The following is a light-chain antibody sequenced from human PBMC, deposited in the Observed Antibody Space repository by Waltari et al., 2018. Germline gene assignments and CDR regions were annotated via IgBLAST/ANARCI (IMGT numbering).Light chain of an antibody. CDR1: QSLLSSNGYNY. CDR3: MQALQTPQMYT. V-gene: IGKV2-28*01. Sequence: EIVMTRSPLSLAVTPGEPASISCGSSQSLLSSNGYNYLDWYLQKPGRSPQLLIFMGSNPASGVPDRDRCSGSGTDFTLEISRGEAEDVGIYYCMQALQTPQMYTFGQGTKLEIK. CDR2: MGS. J-gene: IGKJ2*01.